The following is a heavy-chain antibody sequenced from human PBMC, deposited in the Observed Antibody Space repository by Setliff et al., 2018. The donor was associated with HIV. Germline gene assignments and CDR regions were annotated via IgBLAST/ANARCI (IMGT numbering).Heavy chain of an antibody. J-gene: IGHJ6*02. CDR3: ARAVEDYYDSSGLPTYYYYGMDV. CDR2: IYPGDSDT. D-gene: IGHD3-22*01. CDR1: GYSFNNYW. V-gene: IGHV5-51*01. Sequence: PGESLKISCKGSGYSFNNYWIGWVRQMPGKGLEWMGTIYPGDSDTRYSPSFQGQVTISADKSISTAYLQWSSLKASDTAMYYCARAVEDYYDSSGLPTYYYYGMDVWGQGTTVTVSS.